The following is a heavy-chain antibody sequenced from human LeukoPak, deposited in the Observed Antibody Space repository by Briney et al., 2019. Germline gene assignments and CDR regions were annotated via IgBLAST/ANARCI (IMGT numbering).Heavy chain of an antibody. V-gene: IGHV1-69*05. Sequence: ASVNVSCKASAGTFSSYAISWVRQAPAHGLEWMGGIIPIFGTANYAQKFQGRVTITTDESTSTAYMELSSLRSEDTAVYYCARSRRMGIVVVPAIYMDVWGKGTTVTVSS. D-gene: IGHD2-2*03. CDR3: ARSRRMGIVVVPAIYMDV. CDR2: IIPIFGTA. J-gene: IGHJ6*03. CDR1: AGTFSSYA.